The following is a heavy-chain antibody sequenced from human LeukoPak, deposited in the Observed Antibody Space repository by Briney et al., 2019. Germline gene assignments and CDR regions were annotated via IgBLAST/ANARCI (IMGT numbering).Heavy chain of an antibody. J-gene: IGHJ3*02. D-gene: IGHD6-13*01. Sequence: GGSLRLSCEASGFTFSSYAMSWVRQAPGKGLEWVSAISGSGGTTYYADSVKGRFTISRDNAKNSLYLQMNSLRAEDTAVYYCARAGRIAAARGAFDIWGQGTMVTVSS. CDR2: ISGSGGTT. CDR3: ARAGRIAAARGAFDI. CDR1: GFTFSSYA. V-gene: IGHV3-23*01.